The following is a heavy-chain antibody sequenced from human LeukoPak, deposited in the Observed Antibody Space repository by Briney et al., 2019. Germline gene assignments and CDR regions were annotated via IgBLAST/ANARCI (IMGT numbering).Heavy chain of an antibody. J-gene: IGHJ4*02. D-gene: IGHD6-19*01. CDR3: ARGGQYSSGWYNYFDY. V-gene: IGHV4-59*01. CDR1: GASTSSYY. Sequence: SETLSLTCTVSGASTSSYYWSWIRQPPGKGLEWIGFIYYTGSTTYNPSLRSRVTMSVDTSKNQFSLNLNSVTAADTAAYYCARGGQYSSGWYNYFDYWGQGTLVTVSS. CDR2: IYYTGST.